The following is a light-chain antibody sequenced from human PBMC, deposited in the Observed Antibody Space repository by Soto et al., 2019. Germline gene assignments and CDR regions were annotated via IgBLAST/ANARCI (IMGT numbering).Light chain of an antibody. V-gene: IGLV2-14*01. CDR1: SSDVGGYNY. Sequence: QSVLTQPASVSGSPGQSITISCTGTSSDVGGYNYVSWYQQHPGKAPKLMIYEVSNRPSGVSNRFSGSKSGNTASLTISGLQPEDEADYYCSSYTSNSTHYVFGTGTKLTV. J-gene: IGLJ1*01. CDR2: EVS. CDR3: SSYTSNSTHYV.